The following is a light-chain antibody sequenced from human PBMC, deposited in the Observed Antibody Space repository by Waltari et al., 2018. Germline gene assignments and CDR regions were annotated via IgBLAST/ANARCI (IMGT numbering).Light chain of an antibody. CDR1: KLGDKY. J-gene: IGLJ2*01. CDR2: KDS. V-gene: IGLV3-1*01. Sequence: SYELTQPPSVSVSPGQTASITCSGDKLGDKYACWYQQKPGQSPVLVIYKDSKRPSGIPERFSGSNSGSTATLTISGTQAMDEADYYCQAWDSSTASVVFGGGTKLTVL. CDR3: QAWDSSTASVV.